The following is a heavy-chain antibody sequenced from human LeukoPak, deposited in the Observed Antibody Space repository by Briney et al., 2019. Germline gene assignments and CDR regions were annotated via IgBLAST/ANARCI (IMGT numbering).Heavy chain of an antibody. Sequence: PGGSLRLSCAASRFTFSRYAMHWGRQAPGKGLEWVAVISYDGKNKYSADSVKGRFTISRDNAKNSLYLQMNSLRAEDTAIYYCASGNSAHWFWGQGTLVTVSS. V-gene: IGHV3-30*04. CDR3: ASGNSAHWF. CDR2: ISYDGKNK. CDR1: RFTFSRYA. J-gene: IGHJ1*01. D-gene: IGHD1-26*01.